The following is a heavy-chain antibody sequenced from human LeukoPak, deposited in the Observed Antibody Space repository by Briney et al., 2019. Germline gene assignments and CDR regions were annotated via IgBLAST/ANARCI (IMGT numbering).Heavy chain of an antibody. Sequence: ASVKVSCKVSGYTLTELSVHWVRQAPGKGLEWMGNFDPKDGDTIYAQRFQGRVTMTEDTSTHTAYMELSSLRSEDTAVYYCARVGYSGSYYLDYWGQGTLVTVSS. CDR2: FDPKDGDT. CDR1: GYTLTELS. J-gene: IGHJ4*02. CDR3: ARVGYSGSYYLDY. D-gene: IGHD1-26*01. V-gene: IGHV1-24*01.